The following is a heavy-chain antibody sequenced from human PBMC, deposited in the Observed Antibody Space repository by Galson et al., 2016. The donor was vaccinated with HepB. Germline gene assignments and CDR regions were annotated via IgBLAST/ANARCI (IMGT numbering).Heavy chain of an antibody. Sequence: TLSLTCNVSGGSISSGDYYWSWIRQPPGRGLEWIGYVHYSGSTYYNPSLKSRITISAYTSKNQVFLWLRSVTAADTAVYYCARDPGSTRYGMDVWGQGTTVTVSS. J-gene: IGHJ6*02. D-gene: IGHD3-10*01. CDR2: VHYSGST. CDR3: ARDPGSTRYGMDV. V-gene: IGHV4-30-4*01. CDR1: GGSISSGDYY.